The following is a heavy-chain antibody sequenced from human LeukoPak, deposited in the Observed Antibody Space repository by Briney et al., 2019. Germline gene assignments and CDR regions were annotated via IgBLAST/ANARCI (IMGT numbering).Heavy chain of an antibody. CDR1: GFTFSTYA. D-gene: IGHD3-22*01. CDR3: AKDRGRYYDSSGFYWGYYFDS. CDR2: ISGTGGST. V-gene: IGHV3-23*01. J-gene: IGHJ4*02. Sequence: GGSLRLSCAASGFTFSTYAVNWVRQAPGKGLEWVSTISGTGGSTYYADSVKVRFTISRDNSKNTLYLQMSSLRAEDTAVYYCAKDRGRYYDSSGFYWGYYFDSWGQGILVTVST.